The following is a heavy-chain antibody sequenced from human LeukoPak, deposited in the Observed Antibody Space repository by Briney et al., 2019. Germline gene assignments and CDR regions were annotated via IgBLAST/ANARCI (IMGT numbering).Heavy chain of an antibody. Sequence: GGSLRLSCAAFGFIVRSNHINWVRQAPGKGLEWVSITYSGDTTYYADSVKGRFTISRDNAKNSLYLQMNSLRAEDTAVYYCARDLVFYSSGWVWGQGTLVTVSS. J-gene: IGHJ4*02. CDR3: ARDLVFYSSGWV. CDR1: GFIVRSNH. V-gene: IGHV3-66*01. CDR2: TYSGDTT. D-gene: IGHD6-19*01.